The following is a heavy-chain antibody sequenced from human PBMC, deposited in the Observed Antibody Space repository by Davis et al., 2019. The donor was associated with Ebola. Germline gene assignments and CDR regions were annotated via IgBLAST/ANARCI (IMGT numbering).Heavy chain of an antibody. V-gene: IGHV3-9*01. CDR1: GFTFDDYA. Sequence: SLKISCAASGFTFDDYAMHWVRQAPGKGLEWVSGISWNSGSIGYADSVKGRFTISRDNAKNSLYLQMNSLRAEDTALYYCAKANVYSSGDFDYWGQGTLVTVSS. D-gene: IGHD6-19*01. J-gene: IGHJ4*02. CDR3: AKANVYSSGDFDY. CDR2: ISWNSGSI.